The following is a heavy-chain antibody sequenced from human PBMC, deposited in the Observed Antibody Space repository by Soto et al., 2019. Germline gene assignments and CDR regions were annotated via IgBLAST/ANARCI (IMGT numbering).Heavy chain of an antibody. D-gene: IGHD3-9*01. J-gene: IGHJ4*02. CDR3: ARVDHRGYFAILTDY. CDR2: IYDSVNT. CDR1: GDSLSSGGRY. V-gene: IGHV4-31*03. Sequence: TLSLACPVSGDSLSSGGRYWSWIRQHPGKGLEWIGHIYDSVNTYYSPSLRSRVTISADMSKNQFSLNLRYVTAADTAVYYCARVDHRGYFAILTDYWGQGTLVTVYS.